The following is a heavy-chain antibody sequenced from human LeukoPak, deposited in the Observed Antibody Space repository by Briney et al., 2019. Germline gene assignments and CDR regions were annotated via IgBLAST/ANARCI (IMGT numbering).Heavy chain of an antibody. D-gene: IGHD3-22*01. Sequence: GGSLRLSCAASGFTFSSYGMHWVRQAPGKGLEWVAVIWYDGSNKYYADSVKGRFTISRDNAKNSLYLQMNSLRAEDTAVYYCARGKHYDSTEFDYWGQGTLVTVSS. CDR2: IWYDGSNK. CDR3: ARGKHYDSTEFDY. J-gene: IGHJ4*02. V-gene: IGHV3-33*01. CDR1: GFTFSSYG.